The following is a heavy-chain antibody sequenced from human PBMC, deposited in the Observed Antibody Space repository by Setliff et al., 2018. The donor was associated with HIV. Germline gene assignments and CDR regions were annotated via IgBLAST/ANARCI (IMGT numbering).Heavy chain of an antibody. CDR2: INTGNGNT. D-gene: IGHD3-10*01. J-gene: IGHJ4*02. CDR3: ARGVIRGVISQGGLDY. V-gene: IGHV1-3*04. CDR1: GYTFSQYP. Sequence: CKASGYTFSQYPIHWVRQAPGQRPEWMGWINTGNGNTKYSQKFQDRVTITRDTSANTVYMELNSLRSEDTAVCYCARGVIRGVISQGGLDYWGPGTLVTVSS.